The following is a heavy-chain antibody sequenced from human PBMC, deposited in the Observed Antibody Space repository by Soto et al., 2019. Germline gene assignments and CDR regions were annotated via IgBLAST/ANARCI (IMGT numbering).Heavy chain of an antibody. CDR3: ARSRNLED. V-gene: IGHV3-48*02. CDR1: GFTFSSYT. D-gene: IGHD1-1*01. Sequence: EVQLVESGGGSVQPGGSVRLSCAASGFTFSSYTMNWVRQAPGKGLEWVSIIRSSGTNIYYADSVKGRFTISRDNAKDSLDLQMNSLRDEDAAVYYCARSRNLEDWGQGTLVTVSS. J-gene: IGHJ1*01. CDR2: IRSSGTNI.